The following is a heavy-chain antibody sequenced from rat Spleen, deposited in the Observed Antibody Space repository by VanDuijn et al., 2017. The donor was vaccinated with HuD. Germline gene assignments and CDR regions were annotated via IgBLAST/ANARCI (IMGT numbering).Heavy chain of an antibody. V-gene: IGHV5-22*01. CDR3: ATGIQLYHFDY. Sequence: EVQLVESGGGLVQPGRSLKLSCAASGFTFSDYNMAWVRQAPRKGLDWIASISYEGSSTYYGDSVKGRFTISRDNAKSTLYLQMNSLRSEDTATYYCATGIQLYHFDYWGQGVMVTVSS. D-gene: IGHD1-5*01. J-gene: IGHJ2*01. CDR1: GFTFSDYN. CDR2: ISYEGSST.